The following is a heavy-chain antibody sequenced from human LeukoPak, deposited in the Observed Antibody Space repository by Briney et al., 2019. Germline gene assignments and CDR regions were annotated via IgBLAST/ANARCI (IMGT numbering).Heavy chain of an antibody. CDR3: ARDLIAVRPGWFDP. Sequence: GASVKVSCKASGYTFTTYGISWVRQAPGQGLEWMGWISTYNGNTNYAQQFQGRVTMTTDTSMSTTYVGLRSLRSDDTAVYYCARDLIAVRPGWFDPWGQGSLVTVSS. J-gene: IGHJ5*02. V-gene: IGHV1-18*01. CDR1: GYTFTTYG. D-gene: IGHD6-6*01. CDR2: ISTYNGNT.